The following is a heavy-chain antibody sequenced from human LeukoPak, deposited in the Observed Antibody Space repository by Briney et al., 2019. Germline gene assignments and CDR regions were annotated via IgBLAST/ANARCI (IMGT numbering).Heavy chain of an antibody. V-gene: IGHV1-2*02. J-gene: IGHJ5*02. D-gene: IGHD2-2*02. CDR2: INPNSGGT. CDR1: GYTFTGYY. CDR3: ARGDAGYCSSTSCYTASWFDP. Sequence: ASVKVSCKASGYTFTGYYMHWVRQAPGQGLEWMGWINPNSGGTSYAQKFQGRVTMTRDTSISTAYMELSRLRSDDTAVYYCARGDAGYCSSTSCYTASWFDPWGQGTLVTVSS.